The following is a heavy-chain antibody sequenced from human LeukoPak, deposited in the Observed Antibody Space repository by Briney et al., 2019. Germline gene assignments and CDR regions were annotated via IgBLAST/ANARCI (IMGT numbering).Heavy chain of an antibody. CDR2: IDSDGDTT. V-gene: IGHV3-74*01. Sequence: GGSLRLSCETSGFTFSNYWMYWVRQAPGKGLVWISRIDSDGDTTRYADSVKGRFTISRDNAKNTLSLQMNRLRDDDTAVYYCARGYVYGSIDYWGQGTLVTVSS. CDR1: GFTFSNYW. J-gene: IGHJ4*02. CDR3: ARGYVYGSIDY. D-gene: IGHD5-18*01.